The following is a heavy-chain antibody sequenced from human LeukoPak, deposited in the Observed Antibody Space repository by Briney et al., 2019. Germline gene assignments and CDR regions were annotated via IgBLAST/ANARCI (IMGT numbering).Heavy chain of an antibody. CDR3: ARVYRYSGSPFDY. V-gene: IGHV1-2*02. J-gene: IGHJ4*02. Sequence: ASVKVSCKASGYTFTGYYMHWVRQAPGQGLEWMGWINPNSGGTNYAQKFQGRVTMTRDTSISTAYMELGRLRSDDTAVYYCARVYRYSGSPFDYWGQGTLVTVSS. CDR1: GYTFTGYY. CDR2: INPNSGGT. D-gene: IGHD1-26*01.